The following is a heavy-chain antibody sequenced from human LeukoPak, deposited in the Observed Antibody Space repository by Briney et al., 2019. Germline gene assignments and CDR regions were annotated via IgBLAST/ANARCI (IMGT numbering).Heavy chain of an antibody. J-gene: IGHJ4*02. Sequence: GGSLRLSCEASEFTFSMYWMSWVRQAPGKGLEWVANIKQDGSAKNYVDSVKGRLTISRDNAKNSLFLQMNSLRAEDTAVYYCAREDSSSFDYWGQGTLVTVSS. V-gene: IGHV3-7*01. CDR1: EFTFSMYW. D-gene: IGHD6-13*01. CDR2: IKQDGSAK. CDR3: AREDSSSFDY.